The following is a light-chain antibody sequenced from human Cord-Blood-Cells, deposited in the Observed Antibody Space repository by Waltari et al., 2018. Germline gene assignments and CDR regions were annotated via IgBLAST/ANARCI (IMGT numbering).Light chain of an antibody. CDR1: QSISSW. Sequence: IQLTQSPSALSASVGDRVTFTCRASQSISSWLAWYQQKPGKAPKLLIYDASSLESGVPSRFSGSGSGTEFTLTISSLQPDDFATYYCQQYNSYSPWTFGQGTKVEIK. V-gene: IGKV1-5*01. CDR2: DAS. J-gene: IGKJ1*01. CDR3: QQYNSYSPWT.